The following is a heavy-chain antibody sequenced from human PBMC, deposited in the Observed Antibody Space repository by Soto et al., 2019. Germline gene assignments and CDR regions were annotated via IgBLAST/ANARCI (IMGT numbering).Heavy chain of an antibody. Sequence: GASVKVSCKASGGTFSSYAISWVRQAPGQGLEWMGGIIPIFGTANYAQKFQGRVTITADESTSTAYMELSSLRSEDTAVYYCARVRIAVAGNPPSVRYGMDVWGQGTTVTVSS. J-gene: IGHJ6*02. CDR3: ARVRIAVAGNPPSVRYGMDV. CDR2: IIPIFGTA. CDR1: GGTFSSYA. V-gene: IGHV1-69*13. D-gene: IGHD6-19*01.